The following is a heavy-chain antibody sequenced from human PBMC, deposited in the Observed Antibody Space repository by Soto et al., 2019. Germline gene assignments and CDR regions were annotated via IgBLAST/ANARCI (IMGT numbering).Heavy chain of an antibody. J-gene: IGHJ4*02. Sequence: QVQLQESGPGLVKPSQTLSLTCTVSGGSISSGDYYWNWIRQPPGKGLEWIGYIHYSGSTYYNPSLQSRVTISIDTSKNQFSLKLSSVTAADTAVYYCAGGSWPQFDYWGQGTLVTVSS. CDR2: IHYSGST. CDR3: AGGSWPQFDY. V-gene: IGHV4-30-4*01. CDR1: GGSISSGDYY.